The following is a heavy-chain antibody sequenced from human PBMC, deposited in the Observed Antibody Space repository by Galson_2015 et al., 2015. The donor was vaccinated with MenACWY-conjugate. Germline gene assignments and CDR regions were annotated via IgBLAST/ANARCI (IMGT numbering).Heavy chain of an antibody. J-gene: IGHJ6*02. CDR2: ISPGDSET. CDR3: ARHPPGGRGMDV. Sequence: QSGAEVKQPGESLKISCKGSGYTFTTYWIGWVRQLPGKGLEWMGLISPGDSETRYSPAFQGQVTISADKSISTAYVQWDSLQASDPAMYYCARHPPGGRGMDVWGQGTTVTVSS. D-gene: IGHD1-26*01. CDR1: GYTFTTYW. V-gene: IGHV5-51*01.